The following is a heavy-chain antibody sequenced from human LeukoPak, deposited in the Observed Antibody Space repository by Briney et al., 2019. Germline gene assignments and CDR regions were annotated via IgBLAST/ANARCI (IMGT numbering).Heavy chain of an antibody. J-gene: IGHJ5*02. D-gene: IGHD1-26*01. CDR3: ARGRGAGFDP. Sequence: GSLRLSCAASGFTFSSYSMNWVRQAPGKGLEWIGYIYYSGSTYYNPSLKSRVTISVDTSKNQFSLKLSSVTAADTAVYYCARGRGAGFDPWGQGTLVTVSS. CDR2: IYYSGST. CDR1: GFTFSSYS. V-gene: IGHV4-59*06.